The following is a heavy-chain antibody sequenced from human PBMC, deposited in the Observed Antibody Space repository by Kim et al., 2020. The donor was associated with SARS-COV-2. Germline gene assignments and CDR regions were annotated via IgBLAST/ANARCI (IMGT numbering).Heavy chain of an antibody. D-gene: IGHD3-22*01. J-gene: IGHJ4*02. V-gene: IGHV1-46*01. CDR2: INPSGGST. Sequence: ASVKVSCKASGYTFTSYYMHWVRQAPGQGLEWMGIINPSGGSTSYAQKFQGRVTMTRDTSTSTVYMELSSLRSEDTAVYYCARVYYDSSGYLKGTYYFDYWGQGTLGTVSS. CDR1: GYTFTSYY. CDR3: ARVYYDSSGYLKGTYYFDY.